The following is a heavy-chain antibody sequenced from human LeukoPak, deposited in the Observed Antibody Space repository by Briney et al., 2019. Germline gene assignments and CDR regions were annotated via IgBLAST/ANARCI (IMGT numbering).Heavy chain of an antibody. CDR2: IFYSGST. V-gene: IGHV4-59*08. D-gene: IGHD3-22*01. Sequence: SETLSLTCSVSGGSISGYYWSWIPQPPGKGLEWFGHIFYSGSTNYNPSLKSRVTISLDTSKNQFSLKLSSVTAADTAVYYCARTRHYYDSSGYYYFDYWGQGTLVTVSS. J-gene: IGHJ4*02. CDR3: ARTRHYYDSSGYYYFDY. CDR1: GGSISGYY.